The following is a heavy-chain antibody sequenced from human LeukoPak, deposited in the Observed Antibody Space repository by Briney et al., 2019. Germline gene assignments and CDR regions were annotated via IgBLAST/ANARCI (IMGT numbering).Heavy chain of an antibody. CDR3: ARGAYYYDSSGYARPFDY. D-gene: IGHD3-22*01. Sequence: GGSLRLSCAASGFTFSSYSMNWVRQAPGKGLEWVSSISSSSSYIYYADSVKGRFTISRDNSKNTLYLQMNSLRAEDTAVYYCARGAYYYDSSGYARPFDYWGQGTLVTVSS. CDR1: GFTFSSYS. V-gene: IGHV3-21*01. CDR2: ISSSSSYI. J-gene: IGHJ4*02.